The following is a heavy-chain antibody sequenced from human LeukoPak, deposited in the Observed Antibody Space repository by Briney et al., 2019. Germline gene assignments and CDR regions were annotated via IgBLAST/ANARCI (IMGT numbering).Heavy chain of an antibody. CDR1: GFTFSSYT. J-gene: IGHJ4*02. V-gene: IGHV3-21*04. CDR2: ISSTSSYI. D-gene: IGHD3-3*01. Sequence: PGGSLRLSCAASGFTFSSYTMNWVRQAPGKGLEWVSSISSTSSYIYYADSVKGRFTISRDNSKNTLYLQMNSLRAEDTAVYYCARESGYRGTRYFDYWGQGTLVTVSS. CDR3: ARESGYRGTRYFDY.